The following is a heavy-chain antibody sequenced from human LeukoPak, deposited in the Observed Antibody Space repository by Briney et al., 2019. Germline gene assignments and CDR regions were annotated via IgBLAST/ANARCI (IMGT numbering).Heavy chain of an antibody. J-gene: IGHJ3*02. Sequence: PGGSLRLSCAASGFTFSSYGMHWVRQAPGKGLEWVAVISYDGSNKYYADSVKGRFTISRDNSKNTLYLQMNSLRAEDTAVYYCAKDRRTIKGAFDIWGQGTMATVSS. V-gene: IGHV3-30*18. CDR2: ISYDGSNK. CDR3: AKDRRTIKGAFDI. D-gene: IGHD1-14*01. CDR1: GFTFSSYG.